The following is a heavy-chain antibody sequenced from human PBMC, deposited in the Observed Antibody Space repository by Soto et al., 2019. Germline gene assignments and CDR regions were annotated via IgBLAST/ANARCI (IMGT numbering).Heavy chain of an antibody. Sequence: QVQLVQSGAEVKMPGSSVKVSCKASADTFNSYSLSWLRQAPGQRLEWMGGITPVLGTADYAQSLEDRVTITTDALTSTVYMELSSRRSDDPAVYYCARSLEGTTVTNWFDPWGQGALVTVSS. CDR2: ITPVLGTA. D-gene: IGHD4-17*01. CDR3: ARSLEGTTVTNWFDP. V-gene: IGHV1-69*16. J-gene: IGHJ5*02. CDR1: ADTFNSYS.